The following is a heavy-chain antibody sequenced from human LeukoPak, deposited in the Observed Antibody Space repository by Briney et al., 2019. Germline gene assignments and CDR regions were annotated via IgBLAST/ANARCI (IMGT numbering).Heavy chain of an antibody. CDR3: ARGGPVLRYFDWPGS. CDR2: INSDGSST. Sequence: GGSLRLSCAASGFTFSSYWMHWVRHAPGKGLVWVSRINSDGSSTSHADSVKGRFTISRDNAKNTLYLQMNSLRAEDTAVYYCARGGPVLRYFDWPGSWGQGTLVTVSS. J-gene: IGHJ5*01. CDR1: GFTFSSYW. D-gene: IGHD3-9*01. V-gene: IGHV3-74*01.